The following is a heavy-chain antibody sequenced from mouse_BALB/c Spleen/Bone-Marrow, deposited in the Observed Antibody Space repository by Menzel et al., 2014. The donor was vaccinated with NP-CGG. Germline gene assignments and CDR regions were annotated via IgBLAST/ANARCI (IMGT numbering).Heavy chain of an antibody. J-gene: IGHJ3*01. CDR3: ARHAYYDQTEVSFVY. Sequence: DVMLVESGGGLVKSGGSLKLSCAASGFSFSNYGMSWVRQTPEKRLEWVATISGDGRYTFYSDSVKGRFTISRDNAKNNLYLQPSSLRSEDTALYYCARHAYYDQTEVSFVYWGQGTLVTVSA. CDR1: GFSFSNYG. CDR2: ISGDGRYT. V-gene: IGHV5-9-2*01. D-gene: IGHD2-4*01.